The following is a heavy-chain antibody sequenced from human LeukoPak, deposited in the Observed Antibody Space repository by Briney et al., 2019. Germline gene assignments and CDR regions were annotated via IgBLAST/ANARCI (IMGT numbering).Heavy chain of an antibody. CDR1: GFTFSICK. Sequence: GGSLRLSCAASGFTFSICKRSCVRQAPGKGLEWVANIKQDGSEKYYVDSVKGRITIPRDNAKNSLYLQMNSLRAEDTAVSYCARVPGGLNRYLWGQGNVLSVSS. J-gene: IGHJ4*02. V-gene: IGHV3-7*05. D-gene: IGHD1-26*01. CDR2: IKQDGSEK. CDR3: ARVPGGLNRYL.